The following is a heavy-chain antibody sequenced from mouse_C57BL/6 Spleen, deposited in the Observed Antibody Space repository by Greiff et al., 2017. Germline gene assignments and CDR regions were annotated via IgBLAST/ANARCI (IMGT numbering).Heavy chain of an antibody. J-gene: IGHJ3*01. CDR2: INPSSGYT. V-gene: IGHV1-7*01. CDR3: ARGEEINFSFAY. CDR1: GYTFTSYW. Sequence: QVQLQQSGAELAKPGASVKLSCKASGYTFTSYWMHWVKQRPGQGLEWTGYINPSSGYTKYNQKVKDKATLTADTASSTAYMQLRSLTYEDSAVYDGARGEEINFSFAYWGQGTLVTVSA.